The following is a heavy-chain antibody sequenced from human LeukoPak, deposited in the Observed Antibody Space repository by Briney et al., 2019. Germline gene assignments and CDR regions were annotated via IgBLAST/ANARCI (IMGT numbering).Heavy chain of an antibody. V-gene: IGHV4-61*02. CDR1: GGSISSGSYY. J-gene: IGHJ6*03. D-gene: IGHD2/OR15-2a*01. CDR2: IYTSGST. Sequence: RTSQTLSLTCAVSGGSISSGSYYWSWIRQPAGKGLEWIGRIYTSGSTNYNPSLKSRVTVSVDTSKNQFSLKLSSVTAADTAVYYCARDRIYYYYMDVWGKGTTVTVSS. CDR3: ARDRIYYYYMDV.